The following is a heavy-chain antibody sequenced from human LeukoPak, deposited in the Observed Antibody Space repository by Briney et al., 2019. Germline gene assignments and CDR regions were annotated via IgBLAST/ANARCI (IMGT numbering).Heavy chain of an antibody. D-gene: IGHD6-13*01. CDR1: GGSISSSSYY. CDR2: LYTSGST. Sequence: SQTLSLTCTVSGGSISSSSYYWSWIRQPAGKGLEWIGRLYTSGSTNYNPSLKSRVTIPVDTSKNQVSLKLSSVTVADTAVYYCARGVAAAGHFDYWGQGTLVTVSS. V-gene: IGHV4-61*02. CDR3: ARGVAAAGHFDY. J-gene: IGHJ4*02.